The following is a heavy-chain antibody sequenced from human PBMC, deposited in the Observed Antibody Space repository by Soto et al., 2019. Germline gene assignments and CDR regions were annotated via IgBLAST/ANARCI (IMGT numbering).Heavy chain of an antibody. D-gene: IGHD5-18*01. Sequence: QVQLVQSGTEVKKPGASVKVSCKASGGTFSRSGFHWVRQAPGQGLEWMGMIVPSVDTTNYAQKFQARVTISADQFTSTVYMELRSLRAEDTAVYYCARCPQPPDTADPYAVDVWGQGTRVIVSS. V-gene: IGHV1-69*18. J-gene: IGHJ6*02. CDR1: GGTFSRSG. CDR3: ARCPQPPDTADPYAVDV. CDR2: IVPSVDTT.